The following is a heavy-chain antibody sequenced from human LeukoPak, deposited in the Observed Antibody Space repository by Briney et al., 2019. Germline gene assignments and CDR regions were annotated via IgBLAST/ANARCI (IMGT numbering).Heavy chain of an antibody. J-gene: IGHJ4*02. CDR3: ANYRKPQGLDY. CDR2: ISANGADK. CDR1: RFTFSTYA. Sequence: GGSLRLSCAVSRFTFSTYAMSWVRQAPGQGLQWVSAISANGADKYYADYVKGRFTISRDNSKNTLFLQMTSLGVEDTAVYFCANYRKPQGLDYWGQGTLVTVSS. V-gene: IGHV3-23*01. D-gene: IGHD1-14*01.